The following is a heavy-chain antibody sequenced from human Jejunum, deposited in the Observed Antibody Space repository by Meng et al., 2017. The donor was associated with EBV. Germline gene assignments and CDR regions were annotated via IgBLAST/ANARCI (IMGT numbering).Heavy chain of an antibody. Sequence: DVQLVESGGGLVQPGGSLRRSCAVSGFTFSDYWMHWVRQVPGKGLVWVSRISNDESRIDYADSVKGRFTISRDNAKNTLYLQMNSLRAEDAAVYYCARDWRSGNYYALGQWGQGTLVTVSS. CDR3: ARDWRSGNYYALGQ. CDR1: GFTFSDYW. J-gene: IGHJ4*02. D-gene: IGHD3-10*01. V-gene: IGHV3-74*01. CDR2: ISNDESRI.